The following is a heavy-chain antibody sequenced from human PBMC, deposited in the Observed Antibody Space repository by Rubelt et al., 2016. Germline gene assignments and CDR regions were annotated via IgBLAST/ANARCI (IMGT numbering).Heavy chain of an antibody. CDR2: INPNSGGT. D-gene: IGHD3-22*01. Sequence: QVQLVQSGAEVKKPGASVKVSCKASGYTFTGYYMHWVRQAPGQGLEWMGWINPNSGGTNYAPKMQGMVTMTRETSISTAYMGLSRMRSGDTAVYYCARFAIGGHSSGYLFDYWGQGTLVTVSS. CDR1: GYTFTGYY. CDR3: ARFAIGGHSSGYLFDY. V-gene: IGHV1-2*02. J-gene: IGHJ4*02.